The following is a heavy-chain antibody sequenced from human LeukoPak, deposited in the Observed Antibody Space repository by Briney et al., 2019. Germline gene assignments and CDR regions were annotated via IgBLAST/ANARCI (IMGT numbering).Heavy chain of an antibody. CDR3: ARDSSSWYDFGYYFDY. D-gene: IGHD6-13*01. J-gene: IGHJ4*02. CDR2: INPSGGST. Sequence: ASVKVSCRASGYTFTSYYMHWVRQAPRKGLEWMGLINPSGGSTSYAQKFQGRVTMTRDTSTSTVYMELSSLRSEDTAVYYCARDSSSWYDFGYYFDYWGQGTLVTVSS. CDR1: GYTFTSYY. V-gene: IGHV1-46*01.